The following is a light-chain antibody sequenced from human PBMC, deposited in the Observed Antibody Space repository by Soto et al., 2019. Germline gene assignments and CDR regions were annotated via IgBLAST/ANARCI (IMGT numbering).Light chain of an antibody. CDR1: SSDVGFYDY. CDR2: EVS. V-gene: IGLV2-8*01. CDR3: SSYVGNNNHHA. Sequence: QSVLTQPPSASGSPGQSVTVSCTGTSSDVGFYDYVSWYQQHPGKAPKLIIYEVSKRPSGVPDRCSGSKSGNSASLTVSGLQAEDEADYYCSSYVGNNNHHAFGTGTKVTVL. J-gene: IGLJ1*01.